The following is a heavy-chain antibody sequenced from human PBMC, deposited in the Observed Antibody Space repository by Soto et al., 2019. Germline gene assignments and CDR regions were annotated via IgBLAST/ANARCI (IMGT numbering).Heavy chain of an antibody. CDR1: GYTFSRYG. V-gene: IGHV1-18*01. CDR3: AKNGQPPYYYYGMDV. CDR2: VSGYNGDT. J-gene: IGHJ6*02. D-gene: IGHD2-8*01. Sequence: QGQLVQSGPEVKKPGASVKVSCKASGYTFSRYGISWGRQAPGQGREWMGWVSGYNGDTKYAQKVQGRVTMTIDTSTYTAYMELRSLTSDDTAKYYCAKNGQPPYYYYGMDVWGQGTTVTVSS.